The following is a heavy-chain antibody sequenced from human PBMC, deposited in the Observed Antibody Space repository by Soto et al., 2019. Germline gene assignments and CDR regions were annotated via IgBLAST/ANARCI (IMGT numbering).Heavy chain of an antibody. CDR2: ISGSGGST. J-gene: IGHJ3*02. CDR1: GFTFSSYA. D-gene: IGHD3-9*01. V-gene: IGHV3-23*01. CDR3: AKDRQYYDILTGYHYDAFDI. Sequence: GGSLRLSCAASGFTFSSYAMSWVRQAPGKGLEWVSAISGSGGSTYYADSVKGRFTISRDNSKNTLYLQMNSLRAEDTAVYYCAKDRQYYDILTGYHYDAFDIWGQGTMVTVSS.